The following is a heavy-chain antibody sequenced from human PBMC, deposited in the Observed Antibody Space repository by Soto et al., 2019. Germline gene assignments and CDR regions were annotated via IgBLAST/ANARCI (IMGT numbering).Heavy chain of an antibody. CDR1: GGSISSSSYY. CDR3: ARRIQLWLQYFDY. V-gene: IGHV4-39*01. J-gene: IGHJ4*02. D-gene: IGHD5-18*01. Sequence: QLQLQESGPGLVKPSETLSLTCTVSGGSISSSSYYWGWIRQPPGKGLEWIGSIYYSGSTYYNPSLKSRVTLSVDTSKYQFSLKLSSVTAADTAVYYCARRIQLWLQYFDYWGQGTLVTVSS. CDR2: IYYSGST.